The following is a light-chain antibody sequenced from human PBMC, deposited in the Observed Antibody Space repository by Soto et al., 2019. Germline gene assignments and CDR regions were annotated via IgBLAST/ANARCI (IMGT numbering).Light chain of an antibody. CDR2: DAS. Sequence: DVKMSQSPSTLSASVGDRVTITCRASQSISSWLAWYQQKPGKAPKLLIYDASSLESGVPSRFSGSGSGTEFTLTISSLQPDDFATYYCQQYNSYSTFGQGTNVDIK. CDR3: QQYNSYST. CDR1: QSISSW. J-gene: IGKJ1*01. V-gene: IGKV1-5*01.